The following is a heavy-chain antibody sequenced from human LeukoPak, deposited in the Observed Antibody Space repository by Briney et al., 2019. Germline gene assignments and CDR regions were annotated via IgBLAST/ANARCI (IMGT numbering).Heavy chain of an antibody. Sequence: ASVKVSCKPSGYTFANYGISWVRQAPGQGLEWMGWISAHNGDTNSAQKFQGRVTMTTDPITGAAYMELRSLRSDDTAVYYCARDTKRYYSGGSCESLFDYWGQGTLVTVSS. V-gene: IGHV1-18*01. CDR3: ARDTKRYYSGGSCESLFDY. CDR1: GYTFANYG. CDR2: ISAHNGDT. D-gene: IGHD2-15*01. J-gene: IGHJ4*02.